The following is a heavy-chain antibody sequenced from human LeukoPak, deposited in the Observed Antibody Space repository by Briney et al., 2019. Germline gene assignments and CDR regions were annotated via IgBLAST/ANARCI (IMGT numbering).Heavy chain of an antibody. CDR3: AKDDWVIAAAARLYYYYYGMDV. Sequence: GGSLTLSCAASGFTFSSYGMHWVRQAPGKGLEWVAFIRYDGSNKYYADSVKGRFTISRDKSKNTLYLQMNSLRAEDTAVYYCAKDDWVIAAAARLYYYYYGMDVWGQGTTVTVSS. CDR2: IRYDGSNK. V-gene: IGHV3-30*02. D-gene: IGHD6-13*01. CDR1: GFTFSSYG. J-gene: IGHJ6*02.